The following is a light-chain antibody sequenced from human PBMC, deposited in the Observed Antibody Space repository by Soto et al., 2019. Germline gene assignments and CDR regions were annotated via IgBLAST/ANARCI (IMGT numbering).Light chain of an antibody. J-gene: IGKJ1*01. CDR2: GAS. V-gene: IGKV3-15*01. Sequence: VMTQAPATLSVSQGARVTLSCRASQTINNNVAWYQLKDGQVPRLLIYGASTRATDITARFSGSGSGTTFTLTISSRQSEDVAEYHCQQYNNWPQTFGQGAKVDI. CDR1: QTINNN. CDR3: QQYNNWPQT.